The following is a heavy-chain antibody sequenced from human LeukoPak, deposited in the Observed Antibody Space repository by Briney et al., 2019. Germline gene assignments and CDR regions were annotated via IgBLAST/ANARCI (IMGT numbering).Heavy chain of an antibody. CDR2: INHSGST. CDR1: GGSFSGYY. J-gene: IGHJ4*02. CDR3: ARSSPGSSWTF. V-gene: IGHV4-34*01. Sequence: SETLSLTCAVYGGSFSGYYWSWIRQPPGKGLEWIGEINHSGSTNYNPSLKSRVTISVDTSKNQFSLKVSSVTAADTAVYYCARSSPGSSWTFWGQGTLVTVSS. D-gene: IGHD6-13*01.